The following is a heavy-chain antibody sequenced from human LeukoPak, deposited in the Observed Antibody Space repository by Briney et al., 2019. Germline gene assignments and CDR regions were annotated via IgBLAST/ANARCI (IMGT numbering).Heavy chain of an antibody. D-gene: IGHD4-23*01. J-gene: IGHJ4*02. V-gene: IGHV4-34*01. CDR1: GGSFSGYY. Sequence: PSETLSLTCAVYGGSFSGYYWSWIRQPPGKGLEWIGEINHSGNTSYNPSLKSRVTISVDTSKDQFSLKVSSVTAADTAVYYCARVPARWSPFDYWGQGTLVTVSS. CDR2: INHSGNT. CDR3: ARVPARWSPFDY.